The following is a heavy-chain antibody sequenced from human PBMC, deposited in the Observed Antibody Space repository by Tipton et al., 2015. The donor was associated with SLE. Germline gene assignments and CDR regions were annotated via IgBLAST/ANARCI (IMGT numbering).Heavy chain of an antibody. J-gene: IGHJ2*01. CDR1: GGSFSGDY. Sequence: TLSLTCAVYGGSFSGDYWSWIRQPPGKGLEWIGEINHSGSTNYNPSLKSRVTISVDTSKNQFSLKLSSVTAADTAVYYCARLSSSDKGLMITDWYFDRWGRGTLVTVSS. V-gene: IGHV4-34*01. CDR3: ARLSSSDKGLMITDWYFDR. CDR2: INHSGST. D-gene: IGHD3-16*01.